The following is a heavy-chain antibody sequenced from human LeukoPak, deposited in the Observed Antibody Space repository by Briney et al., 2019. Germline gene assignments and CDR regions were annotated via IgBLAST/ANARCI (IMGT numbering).Heavy chain of an antibody. Sequence: ASVKDSCKASGYTLINNLMHSVRQAPGQGLEWIGLINPTGTGTLYAQKFQGRVTMTRDMSTSTDYMELSSLRSDDTAVYYCARDQWVDGYTTWEGWFDPWGQGTLVTVSS. V-gene: IGHV1-46*01. CDR2: INPTGTGT. J-gene: IGHJ5*02. D-gene: IGHD5-24*01. CDR3: ARDQWVDGYTTWEGWFDP. CDR1: GYTLINNL.